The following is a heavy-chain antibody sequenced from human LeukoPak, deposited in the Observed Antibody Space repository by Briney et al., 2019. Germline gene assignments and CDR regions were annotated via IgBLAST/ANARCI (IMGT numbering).Heavy chain of an antibody. Sequence: GGSLRLSCAASGFTFSSYWMSWVRQAPGKGLEWVANIKQDGSEKYYVDSVKGRFIISRDNSKNTLYLQMNSLRAEDTAVYYCARDIRGIAAREIDYWGQGTLVTVSS. D-gene: IGHD6-6*01. CDR2: IKQDGSEK. CDR1: GFTFSSYW. J-gene: IGHJ4*02. V-gene: IGHV3-7*01. CDR3: ARDIRGIAAREIDY.